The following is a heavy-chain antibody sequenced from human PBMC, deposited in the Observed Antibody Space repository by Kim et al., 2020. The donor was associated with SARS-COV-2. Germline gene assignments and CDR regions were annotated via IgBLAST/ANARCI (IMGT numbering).Heavy chain of an antibody. CDR3: ARAYSSSWQRYYYYGMDV. D-gene: IGHD6-13*01. V-gene: IGHV3-23*01. J-gene: IGHJ6*02. CDR1: GFTFSSYA. CDR2: ISGSGGST. Sequence: GGSLRLSCAASGFTFSSYAMSWVRQAPGKGLEWVSAISGSGGSTYYADSVKGRFTISRDNSKNTLYLQMNSLRAEDTAVYYCARAYSSSWQRYYYYGMDVWGQGTTVTVSS.